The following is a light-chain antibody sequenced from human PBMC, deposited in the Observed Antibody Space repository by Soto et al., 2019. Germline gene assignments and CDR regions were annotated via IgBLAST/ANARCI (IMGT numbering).Light chain of an antibody. V-gene: IGKV3-11*01. Sequence: EIVLTQSPATLSLSPGERATLSCRASQSVSRYLAWYQQKPGQAPRLLISDASNRATGIPARFSGSGSGTDFTLTISSLEPEDFAVYYCQQRSNWPPGSFGPGTKVDIK. J-gene: IGKJ3*01. CDR2: DAS. CDR3: QQRSNWPPGS. CDR1: QSVSRY.